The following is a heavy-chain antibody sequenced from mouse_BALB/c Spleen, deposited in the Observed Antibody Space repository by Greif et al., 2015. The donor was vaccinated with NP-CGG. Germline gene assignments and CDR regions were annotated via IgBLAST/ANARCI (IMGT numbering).Heavy chain of an antibody. CDR1: GYTFTSYT. CDR3: ARYYGGHYWHLDV. V-gene: IGHV1-4*02. D-gene: IGHD1-1*02. CDR2: INPSSGYT. Sequence: QVQLQQSAAELARPGASVKMSCKASGYTFTSYTMHWVKQRPGQGLEWIGYINPSSGYTEYNQKFKDKTTLTADKSSSTASMQLSSLTPEDSAVYYCARYYGGHYWHLDVWGAETTVTVSS. J-gene: IGHJ1*01.